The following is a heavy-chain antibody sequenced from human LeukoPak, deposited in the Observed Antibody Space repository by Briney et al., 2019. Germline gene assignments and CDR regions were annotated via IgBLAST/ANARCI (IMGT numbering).Heavy chain of an antibody. CDR1: GGSISSSSYY. Sequence: SETLSLTCTVSGGSISSSSYYWGWIRQPPGKGLEWIGSIYYSGSTYYNPSLKSRVTISVDTSKNQFSLKLSSVTAADTAVYYCARDYTGQQLGRHSWFDPWGQGTLVTVSS. CDR2: IYYSGST. D-gene: IGHD6-13*01. V-gene: IGHV4-39*02. J-gene: IGHJ5*02. CDR3: ARDYTGQQLGRHSWFDP.